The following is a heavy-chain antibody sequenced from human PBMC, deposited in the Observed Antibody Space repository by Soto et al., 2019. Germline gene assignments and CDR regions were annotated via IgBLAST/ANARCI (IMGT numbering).Heavy chain of an antibody. J-gene: IGHJ6*02. CDR2: IVVGSGNT. CDR1: GFTFTSSA. V-gene: IGHV1-58*01. CDR3: AADPETDIAAAGTGYLYYYYGMDV. D-gene: IGHD6-13*01. Sequence: ASVKVSCKASGFTFTSSAVQWVRQARGQRLEWKGWIVVGSGNTNYAQKFQKRVTITRDMSTSTPYMELSSLRSEDTAVYFCAADPETDIAAAGTGYLYYYYGMDVWGQGTTVTVSS.